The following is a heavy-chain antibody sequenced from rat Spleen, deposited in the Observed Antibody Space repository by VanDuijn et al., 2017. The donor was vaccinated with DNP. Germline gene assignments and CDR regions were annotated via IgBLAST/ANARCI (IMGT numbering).Heavy chain of an antibody. CDR3: ARLRREWKVRAMDA. J-gene: IGHJ4*01. Sequence: EVQLQESGPGLVKPSQSLSLTCSVTGYSITSNHKWSWIRKFPGNRLEWMGYVTNAGNTDYNPSLKSRISITTDTSKIQVFLQLNSLTTEDTAIYCSARLRREWKVRAMDAWGRGASVTVSS. V-gene: IGHV3-3*01. CDR1: GYSITSNHK. CDR2: VTNAGNT. D-gene: IGHD1-1*01.